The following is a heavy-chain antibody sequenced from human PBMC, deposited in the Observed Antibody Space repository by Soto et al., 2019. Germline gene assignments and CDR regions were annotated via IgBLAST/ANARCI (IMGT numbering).Heavy chain of an antibody. CDR3: ARHRFYYDSSGYNYYYGMDV. J-gene: IGHJ6*02. CDR1: GYSFTSYW. D-gene: IGHD3-22*01. V-gene: IGHV5-51*01. CDR2: IYPGDSDT. Sequence: PGESLKISCKGSGYSFTSYWIGWVRQMPGKGLEWMGIIYPGDSDTRYGPSFQGQVTISADKSISTAYLQWSSLKASDTAMYYCARHRFYYDSSGYNYYYGMDVWGQGTTVTVSS.